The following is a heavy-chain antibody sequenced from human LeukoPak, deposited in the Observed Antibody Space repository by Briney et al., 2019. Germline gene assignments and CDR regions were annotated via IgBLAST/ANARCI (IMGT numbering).Heavy chain of an antibody. V-gene: IGHV4-59*08. CDR1: GGSISSYY. CDR2: IYYSGST. D-gene: IGHD4-17*01. CDR3: ARNRATVTTTYFVY. J-gene: IGHJ4*02. Sequence: SETLSLTCTVSGGSISSYYWSWIRQPPGKGLEWIGYIYYSGSTNYNPSLKSRVTISVDTSKNQFSLKLSSVTAADTAVYYCARNRATVTTTYFVYWGQGTLVTVSS.